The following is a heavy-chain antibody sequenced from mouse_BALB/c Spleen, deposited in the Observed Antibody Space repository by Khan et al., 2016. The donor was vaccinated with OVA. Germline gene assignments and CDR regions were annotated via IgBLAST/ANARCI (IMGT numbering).Heavy chain of an antibody. CDR1: GFSLTSYG. V-gene: IGHV2-6-1*01. CDR3: ARHYRYVYAIDY. CDR2: IWSDGST. Sequence: QVQLKQSGPGLVAPSQSLSITCTISGFSLTSYGVHWVRQPPGKGLEWLVVIWSDGSTTYNSALKSRLSITKDNSKSQVFLKMNSLQINDTAMYYCARHYRYVYAIDYWGQGTSVTVSS. J-gene: IGHJ4*01. D-gene: IGHD2-14*01.